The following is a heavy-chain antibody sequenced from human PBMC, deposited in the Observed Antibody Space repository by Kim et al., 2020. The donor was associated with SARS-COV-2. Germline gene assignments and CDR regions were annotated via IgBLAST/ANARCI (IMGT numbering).Heavy chain of an antibody. J-gene: IGHJ6*02. Sequence: KGRFTISRDNSKKTLCLQMNSLRAEDTAVYYCARAEASIGSSGYFGGMDVWGQGTTVTVSS. D-gene: IGHD3-22*01. CDR3: ARAEASIGSSGYFGGMDV. V-gene: IGHV3-30*07.